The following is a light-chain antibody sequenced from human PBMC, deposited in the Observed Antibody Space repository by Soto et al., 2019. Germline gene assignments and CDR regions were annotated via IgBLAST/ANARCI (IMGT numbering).Light chain of an antibody. V-gene: IGKV3-20*01. CDR2: GAS. J-gene: IGKJ1*01. Sequence: EIVLTQSPGTLSLSPGERATLSCRASQSVSNNYLAWYQHKPCQAPRLLTYGASNRATGIPDRFSGSGSGTDFTLTISRLEPEDFAVYYCQQYGSSGTFGQGTKVDIK. CDR1: QSVSNNY. CDR3: QQYGSSGT.